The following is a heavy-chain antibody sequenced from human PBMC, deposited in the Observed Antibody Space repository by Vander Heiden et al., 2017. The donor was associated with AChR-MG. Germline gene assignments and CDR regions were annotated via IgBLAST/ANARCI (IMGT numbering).Heavy chain of an antibody. J-gene: IGHJ4*02. V-gene: IGHV3-21*01. CDR1: GFTFSSYS. CDR2: ISSSSSYI. D-gene: IGHD3-10*01. CDR3: ARDRGVAGYFDY. Sequence: EVQLVESGGGLVKPGGSLRLSCAASGFTFSSYSMNWVRQAPGKGLGWVSSISSSSSYIYYADSVKGRFTISRDNAKNSLYLQMNSLRAEDTAVYYCARDRGVAGYFDYWGQGTLVTVSS.